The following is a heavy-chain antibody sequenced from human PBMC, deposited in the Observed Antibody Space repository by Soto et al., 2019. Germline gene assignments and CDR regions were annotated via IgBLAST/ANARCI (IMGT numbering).Heavy chain of an antibody. CDR1: GFTFSRYE. D-gene: IGHD3-3*01. Sequence: EVQLVESGGGLVQPGGSLRLSCAASGFTFSRYEMNWVRQAPGKGLQWLSYISGNGTTIYYADSVKGRFTISRDNAKNSLYLQMNSLRAEDTALYFCVSDFSPFLEWPSNGAFYFGMAVWGEGTTVTVSS. CDR3: VSDFSPFLEWPSNGAFYFGMAV. V-gene: IGHV3-48*03. CDR2: ISGNGTTI. J-gene: IGHJ6*04.